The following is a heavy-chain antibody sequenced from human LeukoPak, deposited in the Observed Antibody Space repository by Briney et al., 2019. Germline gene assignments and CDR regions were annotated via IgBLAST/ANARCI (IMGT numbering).Heavy chain of an antibody. J-gene: IGHJ3*02. D-gene: IGHD6-19*01. Sequence: SETLSLTCAVSGGSISSSNWWSWVRQPPGKGLEWIGEIYHSGSTNYNPSLKSRVTISVDKSKNQFSLKLSSVTAADTAVYYCARDLGRIAVAGTAPRAFDIWGQGTMVTVSS. CDR3: ARDLGRIAVAGTAPRAFDI. CDR1: GGSISSSNW. CDR2: IYHSGST. V-gene: IGHV4-4*02.